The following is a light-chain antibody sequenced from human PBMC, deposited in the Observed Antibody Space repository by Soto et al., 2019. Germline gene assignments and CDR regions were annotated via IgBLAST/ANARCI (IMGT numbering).Light chain of an antibody. J-gene: IGKJ1*01. CDR2: AAS. Sequence: ASQMTQSPSSRSASVGDRVTITCRTSQDSRNKLGWFKQKPGKAPELLIYAASTLKSGVPSRFSGSGSGTEFTLTISGLQPEDFGTYYCLQDYDYAWTFGQGTKVEIK. V-gene: IGKV1-6*01. CDR1: QDSRNK. CDR3: LQDYDYAWT.